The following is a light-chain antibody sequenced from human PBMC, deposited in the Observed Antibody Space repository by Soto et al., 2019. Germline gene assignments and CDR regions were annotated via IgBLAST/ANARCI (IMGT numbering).Light chain of an antibody. CDR3: QQRSNWPPT. J-gene: IGKJ1*01. CDR2: DAS. Sequence: EIVLTQSPATVSFSPGERATLSFGASQGVSSYLAWYQQKPGQAPRLLIYDASNRATGIPARFSGSGSGTDFTLTISSLEPEDFAVYYCQQRSNWPPTFGQGTKVDI. CDR1: QGVSSY. V-gene: IGKV3-11*01.